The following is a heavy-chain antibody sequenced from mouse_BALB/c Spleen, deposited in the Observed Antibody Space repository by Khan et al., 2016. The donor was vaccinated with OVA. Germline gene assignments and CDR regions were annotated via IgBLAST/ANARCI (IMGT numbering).Heavy chain of an antibody. V-gene: IGHV1-4*01. CDR2: INPSNNYT. J-gene: IGHJ3*01. CDR3: VREGAYHRSDGWFAY. CDR1: GYTFTSYT. D-gene: IGHD2-14*01. Sequence: QVQLKESGAELARPGASVKMSCKTSGYTFTSYTMHWIRQRPGQALEWIGHINPSNNYTNYNQNFKDKATLIVDKSSNTAYMQVSSLTYEDSAVYDCVREGAYHRSDGWFAYWGQGTLVTVSA.